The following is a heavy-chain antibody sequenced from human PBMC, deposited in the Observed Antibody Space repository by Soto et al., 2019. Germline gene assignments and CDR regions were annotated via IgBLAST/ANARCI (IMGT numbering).Heavy chain of an antibody. D-gene: IGHD6-6*01. CDR3: ARDRSVAARFFDY. CDR2: ILGRDDTT. V-gene: IGHV3-23*01. J-gene: IGHJ4*02. Sequence: EVQVLESGGDLVEPGGSLRLSCAASGFSFNTFDMSWVRQAPGKGLEWVSVILGRDDTTYYADSVKGRFTISRDNAKNSLYLQMNSLRDEDTAVYYCARDRSVAARFFDYWGQGTLVTVSS. CDR1: GFSFNTFD.